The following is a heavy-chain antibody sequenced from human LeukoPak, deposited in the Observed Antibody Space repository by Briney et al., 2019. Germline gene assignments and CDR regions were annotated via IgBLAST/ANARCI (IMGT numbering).Heavy chain of an antibody. CDR3: ARRAGDYSHPYDY. CDR1: GFTFSSYV. Sequence: PGGALRLSCAASGFTFSSYVMHWVRQAPGKGLEGVAFIRYDGSNTSDAASVTGRFTISRDNSTDTLYLQMNSLRAEDTAVYYCARRAGDYSHPYDYWGQGILVTVSS. J-gene: IGHJ4*02. D-gene: IGHD3-22*01. CDR2: IRYDGSNT. V-gene: IGHV3-30*02.